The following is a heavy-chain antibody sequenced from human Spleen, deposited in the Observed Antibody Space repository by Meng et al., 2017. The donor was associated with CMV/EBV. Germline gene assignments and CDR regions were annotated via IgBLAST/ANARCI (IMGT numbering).Heavy chain of an antibody. J-gene: IGHJ5*02. CDR1: GTFSSYS. CDR2: IIPIFGTA. CDR3: ATGDSTGWYRFSWFDP. V-gene: IGHV1-69*05. D-gene: IGHD6-19*01. Sequence: GTFSSYSISWVRQAPGQGLEWMGGIIPIFGTAKYAQKFQDRVTLTTDASMSTAYMEMSSLGFGDTAMYYCATGDSTGWYRFSWFDPWGQGTLVTVSS.